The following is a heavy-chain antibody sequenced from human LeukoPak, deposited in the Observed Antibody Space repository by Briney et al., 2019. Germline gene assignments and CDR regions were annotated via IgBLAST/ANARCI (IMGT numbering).Heavy chain of an antibody. CDR1: GGSISSSSYY. D-gene: IGHD5-18*01. J-gene: IGHJ3*02. CDR2: IYYSGST. V-gene: IGHV4-39*07. Sequence: SPSETLSLTCTVSGGSISSSSYYWGWIRQPPGKGLEWIGSIYYSGSTYYNPSLKSRVTISVDTSKNQFSLKLSSVTAADTAVYYCARGDPVDTDAFDIWGQGTMVTVSS. CDR3: ARGDPVDTDAFDI.